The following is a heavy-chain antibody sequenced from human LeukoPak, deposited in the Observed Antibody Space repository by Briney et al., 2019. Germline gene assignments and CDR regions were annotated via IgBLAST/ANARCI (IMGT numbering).Heavy chain of an antibody. Sequence: GRSLRLSCVASGFTFSSYGMHWVRQAPGKGLEWVAFISYDGSNENIADSVKGRFIISRDNSKNTLYLQMNSLRAEDTAVYYCAKGPAPRLGEFSYHALVDYWGQGTLVTVSS. D-gene: IGHD3-16*02. CDR1: GFTFSSYG. V-gene: IGHV3-30*18. CDR3: AKGPAPRLGEFSYHALVDY. J-gene: IGHJ4*02. CDR2: ISYDGSNE.